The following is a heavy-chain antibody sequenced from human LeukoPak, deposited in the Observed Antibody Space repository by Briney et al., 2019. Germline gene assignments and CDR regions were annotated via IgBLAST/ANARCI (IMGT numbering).Heavy chain of an antibody. CDR2: IYTSGST. CDR1: GGSISSGSYY. J-gene: IGHJ4*02. CDR3: ARLEFLTGYSYYFDY. Sequence: KSSETLSLTCTVSGGSISSGSYYWSWIRQPAGKGLEWIGRIYTSGSTNYNPPLKSRVTISVDTSKNQFSLKLSSVTAADTAVYYCARLEFLTGYSYYFDYWGQGTLVTVSS. V-gene: IGHV4-61*02. D-gene: IGHD3-9*01.